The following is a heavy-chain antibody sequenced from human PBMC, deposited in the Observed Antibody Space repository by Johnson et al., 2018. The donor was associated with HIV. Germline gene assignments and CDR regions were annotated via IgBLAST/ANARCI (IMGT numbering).Heavy chain of an antibody. V-gene: IGHV3-30*18. CDR2: ISYDGSKK. CDR1: GLTFSSYG. Sequence: QMQLVESGGGVVQPGRSLRLSCAASGLTFSSYGMHWVRQAPGKGLEWVAVISYDGSKKYYAGSVKGRFTISRDNSKTTLYLQMNSLRAEDTAGYYCAKAPYGSGIRPGAFDIWGQGTMVTVSS. D-gene: IGHD3-10*01. J-gene: IGHJ3*02. CDR3: AKAPYGSGIRPGAFDI.